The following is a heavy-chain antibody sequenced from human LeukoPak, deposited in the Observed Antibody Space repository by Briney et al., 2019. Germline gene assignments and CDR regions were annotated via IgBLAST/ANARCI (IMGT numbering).Heavy chain of an antibody. J-gene: IGHJ4*02. CDR1: GGSISSYY. V-gene: IGHV4-4*07. D-gene: IGHD3-10*01. Sequence: PSDTLSLTRTVSGGSISSYYGSWLRQPAGKGLEWFGRIYTSGSTNYNPSLKSRVTMSVDTSKNQFSLKLSSVTAADTAVYYCASEYYGSGSYFFDYWGQGTLVTVSS. CDR2: IYTSGST. CDR3: ASEYYGSGSYFFDY.